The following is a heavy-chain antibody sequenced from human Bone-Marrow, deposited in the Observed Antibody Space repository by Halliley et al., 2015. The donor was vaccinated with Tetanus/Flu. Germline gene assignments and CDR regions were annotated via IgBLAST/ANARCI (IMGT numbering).Heavy chain of an antibody. D-gene: IGHD3-22*01. CDR3: ARRGSSGYYYGMDV. J-gene: IGHJ6*02. Sequence: GIIYPGASEARYRPPFQGQVTITADKPVSTAYLRGSSLKASDTAMYYCARRGSSGYYYGMDVWGQGTTVTVSS. V-gene: IGHV5-51*04. CDR2: IYPGASEA.